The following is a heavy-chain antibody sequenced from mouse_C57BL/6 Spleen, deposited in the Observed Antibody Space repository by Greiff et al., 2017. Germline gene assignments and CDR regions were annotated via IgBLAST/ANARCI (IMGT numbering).Heavy chain of an antibody. CDR2: ISSGSSTI. D-gene: IGHD2-4*01. J-gene: IGHJ2*01. V-gene: IGHV5-17*01. CDR1: GFTFSDYG. Sequence: EVMLVESGGGLVKPGGSLKLSCAASGFTFSDYGMHWVRQAPEKGLEWVAYISSGSSTIYYADTVKGRFTISRDNAKNTLFLQMTSLRSEDTAMYYCARSYDYDGEEFDYWGQGTTLTVSS. CDR3: ARSYDYDGEEFDY.